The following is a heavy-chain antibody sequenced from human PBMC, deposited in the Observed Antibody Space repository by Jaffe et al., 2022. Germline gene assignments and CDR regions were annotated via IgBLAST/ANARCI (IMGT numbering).Heavy chain of an antibody. CDR3: ARDQVYSSSWYDY. D-gene: IGHD6-13*01. V-gene: IGHV4-61*02. Sequence: QVQLQESGPGLVKPSQTLSLTCTVSGGSISSGSYYWSWIRQPAGKGLEWIGRIYTSGSTNYNPSLKSRVTISVDTSKNQFSLKLSSVTAADTAVYYCARDQVYSSSWYDYWGQGTLVTVSS. CDR1: GGSISSGSYY. CDR2: IYTSGST. J-gene: IGHJ4*02.